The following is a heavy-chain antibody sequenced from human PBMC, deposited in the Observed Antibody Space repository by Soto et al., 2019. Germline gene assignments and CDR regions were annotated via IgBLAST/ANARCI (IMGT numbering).Heavy chain of an antibody. J-gene: IGHJ5*02. D-gene: IGHD6-19*01. CDR3: AKEGPGSSSSGWSQRYNWFDP. CDR1: GGSFSDYY. V-gene: IGHV4-34*01. Sequence: PSETLSLTCAGYGGSFSDYYWSWIRQPPGKGLGWIGEINHSGSTNYNAALKSRVTISVDTSKNQFSLKLSSVTAADTAVYYCAKEGPGSSSSGWSQRYNWFDPWGQGTLVT. CDR2: INHSGST.